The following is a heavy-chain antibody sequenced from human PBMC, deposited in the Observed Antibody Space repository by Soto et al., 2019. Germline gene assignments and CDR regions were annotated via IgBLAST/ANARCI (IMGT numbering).Heavy chain of an antibody. J-gene: IGHJ4*02. V-gene: IGHV3-33*08. CDR1: GFTFSSYG. Sequence: GGSLRLSCAASGFTFSSYGMHWVRQAPGKGLEWVAVIWYDGSNKYYADSVKGRFTISRDNSKNTLYLQMNSLRAEDTAVYYCARDRSSWYYFCYWGQGTLVTVSS. CDR2: IWYDGSNK. CDR3: ARDRSSWYYFCY. D-gene: IGHD6-13*01.